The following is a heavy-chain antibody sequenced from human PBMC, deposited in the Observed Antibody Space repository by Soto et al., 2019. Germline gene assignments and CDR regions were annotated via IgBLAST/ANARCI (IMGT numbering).Heavy chain of an antibody. Sequence: QVQLQQSGPGLVKPSQTLSLTCTVSGDSISSDYYHWTWIRQSPGKGLEWIGYIHHSGSILYNPSLKSPVPISVDTSKSQFSLHLSSVAAADTAVYFCAREDDGGDSLDVWGQGTTVTVSS. J-gene: IGHJ6*02. V-gene: IGHV4-30-4*08. CDR1: GDSISSDYYH. D-gene: IGHD2-21*02. CDR2: IHHSGSI. CDR3: AREDDGGDSLDV.